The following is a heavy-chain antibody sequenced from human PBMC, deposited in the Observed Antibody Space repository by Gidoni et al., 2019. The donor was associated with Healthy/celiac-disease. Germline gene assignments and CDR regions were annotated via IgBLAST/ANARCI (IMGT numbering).Heavy chain of an antibody. Sequence: EVQLVQSGAAVKKPGESLQISCKRSGYSFTSYWIGWVRQMPGKGLEWMGIIYPGDSDTRYSPSFQGQVTISADKSISTAYLQWSSLKASDTAMYYCARTYYYDSSGYDGDAFDIWGQGTMVTVSS. V-gene: IGHV5-51*01. CDR2: IYPGDSDT. CDR1: GYSFTSYW. CDR3: ARTYYYDSSGYDGDAFDI. D-gene: IGHD3-22*01. J-gene: IGHJ3*02.